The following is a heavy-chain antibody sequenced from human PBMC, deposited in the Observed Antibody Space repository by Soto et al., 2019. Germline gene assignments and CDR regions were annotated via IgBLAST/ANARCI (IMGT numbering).Heavy chain of an antibody. Sequence: QVQLVQSGAEVKKPGASVKVSCKASGYTFTSYDINWVRQATGQGLEWMGWMNPNSGNTGYAQKFKGRVTMTRKTSISTANMELSSLRSEDTAVYYCARGLPLTTVTNVLRFDPWGQGTLVTVSS. CDR1: GYTFTSYD. J-gene: IGHJ5*02. CDR2: MNPNSGNT. D-gene: IGHD4-17*01. CDR3: ARGLPLTTVTNVLRFDP. V-gene: IGHV1-8*01.